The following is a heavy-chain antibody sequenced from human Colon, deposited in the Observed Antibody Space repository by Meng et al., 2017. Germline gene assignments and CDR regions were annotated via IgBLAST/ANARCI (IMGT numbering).Heavy chain of an antibody. CDR3: VRREGVRGDPTYTEI. V-gene: IGHV3-53*01. Sequence: GESLKISCAASGFTVRNNYMSWVRQAPGKGLEWVSVLYSGGTTYYAESVKGRFTISRDNSNNTLDLQMNSLRVEDTAVYYCVRREGVRGDPTYTEIWGQGTMVTVSS. D-gene: IGHD3-10*01. J-gene: IGHJ3*01. CDR2: LYSGGTT. CDR1: GFTVRNNY.